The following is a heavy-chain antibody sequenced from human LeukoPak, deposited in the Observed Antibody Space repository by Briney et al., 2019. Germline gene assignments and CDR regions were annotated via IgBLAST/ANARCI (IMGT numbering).Heavy chain of an antibody. Sequence: ASVKVSCKASGYTFTGYYMHWVRQAPGQGLEWMGRINPNSGGTNYAQKSQGRVTMTRDTSISTAYMELSRLRSDDTAVYYCARSRAHCTNGVCYSGYFDYWGQGTLVTVSS. D-gene: IGHD2-8*01. V-gene: IGHV1-2*06. CDR2: INPNSGGT. CDR1: GYTFTGYY. CDR3: ARSRAHCTNGVCYSGYFDY. J-gene: IGHJ4*02.